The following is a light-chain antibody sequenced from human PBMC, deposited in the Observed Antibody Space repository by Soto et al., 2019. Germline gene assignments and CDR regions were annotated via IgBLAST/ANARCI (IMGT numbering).Light chain of an antibody. V-gene: IGKV1-9*01. Sequence: DIPLTQSPSFLSASVGDSVTITCRASQGISSYLAWYQQRPGKAPKLLIYSASTLESGVPSRFSGSGSGTEFTLTISSLQPEDSATYYCHQLNSYPPTFGGGTKVGIK. CDR1: QGISSY. CDR2: SAS. J-gene: IGKJ4*01. CDR3: HQLNSYPPT.